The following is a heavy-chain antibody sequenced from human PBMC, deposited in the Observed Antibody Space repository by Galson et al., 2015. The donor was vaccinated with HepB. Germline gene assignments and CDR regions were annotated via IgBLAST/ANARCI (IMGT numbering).Heavy chain of an antibody. CDR3: TRDPGGFDY. Sequence: SLRLSCAASGFTFGDYAMSWVRRAPGKGLEWVGFIRSKAYGGTTEYAASVKGRFTISRDDSKSIAYLQMNSLKTEDTAVYYCTRDPGGFDYWGQGTLVTVSS. J-gene: IGHJ4*02. D-gene: IGHD3-16*01. V-gene: IGHV3-49*04. CDR2: IRSKAYGGTT. CDR1: GFTFGDYA.